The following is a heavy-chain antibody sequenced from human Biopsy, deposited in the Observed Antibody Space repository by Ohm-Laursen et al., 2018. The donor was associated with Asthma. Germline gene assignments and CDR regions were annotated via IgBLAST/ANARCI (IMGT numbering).Heavy chain of an antibody. Sequence: SLRLSCAASGFTFSTYGMSWVRQAPGKGLDWVSGINWNGGSTGYADSVKGRFTISRDNAKNSLYLQMNSLRAKDTALYHCGRDMGGFGSGWFPVEFWGQGTLVTVSS. D-gene: IGHD6-19*01. V-gene: IGHV3-20*01. CDR3: GRDMGGFGSGWFPVEF. J-gene: IGHJ4*02. CDR1: GFTFSTYG. CDR2: INWNGGST.